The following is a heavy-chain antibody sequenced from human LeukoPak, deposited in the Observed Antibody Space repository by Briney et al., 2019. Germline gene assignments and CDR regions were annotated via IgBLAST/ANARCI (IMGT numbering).Heavy chain of an antibody. J-gene: IGHJ4*02. V-gene: IGHV1-46*01. D-gene: IGHD5-24*01. CDR1: GYTFTSYY. Sequence: ASVKVSCKASGYTFTSYYMHWVRQAPGQGLEWMGIINPSGGSTSYAQKFQGWVTMTRDTSVSTAYMELSRLRSDDTAVYYCVRVEDYNSDYWGQGTLVTVSS. CDR2: INPSGGST. CDR3: VRVEDYNSDY.